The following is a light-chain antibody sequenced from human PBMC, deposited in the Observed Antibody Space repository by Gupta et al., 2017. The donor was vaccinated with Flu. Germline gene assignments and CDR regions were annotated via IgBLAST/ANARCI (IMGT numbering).Light chain of an antibody. CDR2: GAS. CDR1: ESITNY. J-gene: IGKJ5*01. V-gene: IGKV3-11*01. Sequence: RATLSCCASESITNYLTWYQQKPGQAPRLLLYGASTRVTSIPARFSGRGAGTDFTLPISSREREDFAVYYCQHRSNWPSITFGQGTRLEIK. CDR3: QHRSNWPSIT.